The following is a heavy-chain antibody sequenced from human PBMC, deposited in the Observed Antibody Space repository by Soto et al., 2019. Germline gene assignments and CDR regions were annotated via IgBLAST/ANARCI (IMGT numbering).Heavy chain of an antibody. CDR2: IYYSGST. CDR3: ARQVTTIYYYFDY. D-gene: IGHD5-12*01. J-gene: IGHJ4*02. V-gene: IGHV4-59*08. CDR1: GCSITSYY. Sequence: SETLSLTCTFSGCSITSYYWSWIRQPPGKGLEWIGFIYYSGSTSYNPSLESRVSISVDTSKNQFSLKLSSVTAADTAVYYCARQVTTIYYYFDYWGQGALVTVSS.